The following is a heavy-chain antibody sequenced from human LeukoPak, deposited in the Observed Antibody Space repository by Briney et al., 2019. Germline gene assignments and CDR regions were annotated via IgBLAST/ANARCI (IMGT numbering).Heavy chain of an antibody. Sequence: GASVTVSCTASGYTLISYGISWVRQAPGQGLEWMGWINAYNGYTNYAQKIQGRVTMTTDISTSTAYVELRSLRSDDTAVYYCGRDLNKSFRGVTPEGSDYWGQGTLVTVSS. D-gene: IGHD1-14*01. CDR1: GYTLISYG. V-gene: IGHV1-18*01. J-gene: IGHJ4*02. CDR2: INAYNGYT. CDR3: GRDLNKSFRGVTPEGSDY.